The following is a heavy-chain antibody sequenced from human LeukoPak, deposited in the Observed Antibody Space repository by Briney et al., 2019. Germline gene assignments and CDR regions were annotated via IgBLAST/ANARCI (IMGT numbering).Heavy chain of an antibody. J-gene: IGHJ6*04. Sequence: GESLKISCKGSGYSFTSYWIGWVRQMPGKGLEWMGIIYPGDSDTRYRPSFQGQVTISADKSISTAYLQWSSLKASDTAMYYCARHGEYGSGSYFYYGMDVWGKGTTVTVSS. CDR3: ARHGEYGSGSYFYYGMDV. CDR2: IYPGDSDT. CDR1: GYSFTSYW. V-gene: IGHV5-51*01. D-gene: IGHD3-10*01.